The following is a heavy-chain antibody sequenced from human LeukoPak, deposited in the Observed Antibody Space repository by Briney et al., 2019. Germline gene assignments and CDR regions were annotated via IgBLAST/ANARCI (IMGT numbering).Heavy chain of an antibody. CDR1: GFTFSSYA. V-gene: IGHV3-23*01. Sequence: SGGCLRLACAASGFTFSSYAMSWVRQAPGKGLEWVSAISGSGGSTYDADSVKGRFTNSGDNSKNTLYMQMNSLRAEDKAVYYCAKPNDSGDYFDYWGGEAFSPSPQ. CDR3: AKPNDSGDYFDY. D-gene: IGHD4-17*01. J-gene: IGHJ4*02. CDR2: ISGSGGST.